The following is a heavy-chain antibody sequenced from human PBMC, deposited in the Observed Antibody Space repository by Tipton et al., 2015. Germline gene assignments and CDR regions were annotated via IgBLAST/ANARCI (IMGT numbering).Heavy chain of an antibody. CDR1: GGSMSSHY. CDR2: IYTGGTS. Sequence: TLSLTCTISGGSMSSHYWSWIRQTAVTGLEWIGHIYTGGTSNYNPSLKSRVTMSVNTSKNQFSLKLNSVTAADTAMYYCARDDSALDSWGQGTLVTVSS. J-gene: IGHJ4*02. D-gene: IGHD5-18*01. CDR3: ARDDSALDS. V-gene: IGHV4-4*07.